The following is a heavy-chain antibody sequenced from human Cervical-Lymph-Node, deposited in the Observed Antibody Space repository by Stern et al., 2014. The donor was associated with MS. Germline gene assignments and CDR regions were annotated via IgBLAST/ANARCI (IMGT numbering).Heavy chain of an antibody. Sequence: QVQLVQSGAKMKKPGASVRVSCKASGYAFTGFFIHWVRQVPGQGLEWVGRLNPNSDDPTYAQNFQDRVTLTRGTSIGTAYLELSRLTSGDTAVYYCAREATRIIVGIDYWGQGTPVTVSS. J-gene: IGHJ4*02. CDR3: AREATRIIVGIDY. CDR1: GYAFTGFF. D-gene: IGHD2/OR15-2a*01. CDR2: LNPNSDDP. V-gene: IGHV1-2*06.